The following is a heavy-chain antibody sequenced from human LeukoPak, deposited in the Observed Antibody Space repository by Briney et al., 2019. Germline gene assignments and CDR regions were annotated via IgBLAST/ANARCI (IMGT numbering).Heavy chain of an antibody. V-gene: IGHV3-23*01. CDR1: GFTFSSYA. CDR3: AKDGDDYVWGSNRPFDY. J-gene: IGHJ4*02. CDR2: ISGSGGST. Sequence: GGSLRLSCAASGFTFSSYAMSWVRQAPGKGLEWVSAISGSGGSTYYADSVKGRFTISKDNSKNTLYLQMNSLRAEDTAVYYCAKDGDDYVWGSNRPFDYWGQGTLVTVSS. D-gene: IGHD3-16*01.